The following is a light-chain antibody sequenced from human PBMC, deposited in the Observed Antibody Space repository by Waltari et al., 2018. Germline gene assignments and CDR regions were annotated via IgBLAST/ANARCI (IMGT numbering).Light chain of an antibody. V-gene: IGKV1-5*03. CDR3: QHYDSYSAT. Sequence: DIQITQSPSTLSASVGTRVTITRRASQSLTRWLAWYQQKAGKAPKLLIYKASILESGVPSRFSGGGSGTEFTLTISSLQPDDFATYYCQHYDSYSATFGRGTKVEIK. CDR1: QSLTRW. J-gene: IGKJ4*02. CDR2: KAS.